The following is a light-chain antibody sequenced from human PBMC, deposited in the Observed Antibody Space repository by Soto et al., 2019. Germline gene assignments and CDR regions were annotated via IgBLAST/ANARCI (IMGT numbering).Light chain of an antibody. V-gene: IGKV1-17*01. Sequence: IQMTQSPSSLSASVGDTVTVTCRASQGIRNYLNWFQQKPGKAPKRLISVASTLQSGVPSRFSGSGSGTEFTLTISSLQPEDPATYYCLQHNTYPYTFGQGTKVDIK. CDR2: VAS. J-gene: IGKJ2*01. CDR1: QGIRNY. CDR3: LQHNTYPYT.